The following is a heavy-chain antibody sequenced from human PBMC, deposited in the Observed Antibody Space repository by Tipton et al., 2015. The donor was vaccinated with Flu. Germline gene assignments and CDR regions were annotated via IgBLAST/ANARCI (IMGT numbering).Heavy chain of an antibody. Sequence: TLSLTCTVSGGSISSGGYYWSWIRQHPGKGLEWIGYIYYSGSTYYNPSLKSRVTISVDTSKNQFSLKLSSVTAADTAVYYCATYQGAYSSSSVLVINDAFDIWGRGTMVTVSS. D-gene: IGHD6-6*01. V-gene: IGHV4-31*03. CDR1: GGSISSGGYY. CDR3: ATYQGAYSSSSVLVINDAFDI. CDR2: IYYSGST. J-gene: IGHJ3*02.